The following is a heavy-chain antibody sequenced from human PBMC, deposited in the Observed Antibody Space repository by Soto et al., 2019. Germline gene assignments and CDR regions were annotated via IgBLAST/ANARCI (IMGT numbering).Heavy chain of an antibody. D-gene: IGHD4-17*01. CDR1: GGSISSGGYS. J-gene: IGHJ4*02. Sequence: PSETLSLTCAVSGGSISSGGYSWSWIRQPPGKGLEWIGYIYHSGSTYYNPSLKSRVTISVDTSKNQFSLKLSSVTAADTAVYYCARSSQSTVTPFAYWGQGTLVTVSS. CDR2: IYHSGST. CDR3: ARSSQSTVTPFAY. V-gene: IGHV4-30-2*05.